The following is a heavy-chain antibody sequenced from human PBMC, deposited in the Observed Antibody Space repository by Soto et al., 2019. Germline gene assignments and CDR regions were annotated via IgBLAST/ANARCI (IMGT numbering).Heavy chain of an antibody. CDR3: ARGAAGIAAHVI. CDR2: ANANNANT. CDR1: GYTFTSFG. V-gene: IGHV1-18*01. Sequence: QVQLVQSGSEAKKPGASVKVSCKAPGYTFTSFGVNSVRQAPGQRLEWMGWANANNANTNYAQKFQDRGTLAPDTSLSTALMEVKSLRSDETAVCYCARGAAGIAAHVIWGQGTLVTVSS. J-gene: IGHJ4*02. D-gene: IGHD6-13*01.